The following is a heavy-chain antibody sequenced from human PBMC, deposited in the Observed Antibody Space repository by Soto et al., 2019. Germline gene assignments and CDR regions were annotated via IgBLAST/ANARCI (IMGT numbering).Heavy chain of an antibody. CDR2: IKQDGSEK. V-gene: IGHV3-7*01. Sequence: EVQLVESGGGLVQPGESLRLSCAASGFTFSSYWMTWVRQAPGKGLEWVANIKQDGSEKYYVDSVRGRFTMSRDNAKNELYLQMNSLRAEDTAVYYCARVVGATQMDFDYWGQGTLVTVSS. D-gene: IGHD1-26*01. CDR1: GFTFSSYW. CDR3: ARVVGATQMDFDY. J-gene: IGHJ4*02.